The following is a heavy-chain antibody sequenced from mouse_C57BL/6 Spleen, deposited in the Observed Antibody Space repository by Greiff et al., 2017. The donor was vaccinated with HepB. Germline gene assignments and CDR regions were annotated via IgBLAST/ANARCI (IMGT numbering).Heavy chain of an antibody. CDR2: IWSGGST. Sequence: VQVVESGPGLVQPSQSLSITCTVSGFSLTSYGVHWVRQSPGKGLEWLGVIWSGGSTDYNAAFISRLSISKDNSKSQVFFKMNSLQADDTAIYYCGRGGYYDGFAYWGQGTLVTVSA. CDR1: GFSLTSYG. J-gene: IGHJ3*01. CDR3: GRGGYYDGFAY. V-gene: IGHV2-2*01. D-gene: IGHD1-1*01.